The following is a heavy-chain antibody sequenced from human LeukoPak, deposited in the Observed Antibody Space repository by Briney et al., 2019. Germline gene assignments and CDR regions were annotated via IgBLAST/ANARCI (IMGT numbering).Heavy chain of an antibody. Sequence: SVNVSCQASGGTFSRYAISWVRPAPGQGLEWMGRIFPILGIANYAQKVQGRGTITADKTTSTAYMELSSLRSEDTAVYYCARGRITIFGADYYYGMDGWGQGTTVTVSS. D-gene: IGHD3-3*01. CDR1: GGTFSRYA. CDR3: ARGRITIFGADYYYGMDG. V-gene: IGHV1-69*04. J-gene: IGHJ6*02. CDR2: IFPILGIA.